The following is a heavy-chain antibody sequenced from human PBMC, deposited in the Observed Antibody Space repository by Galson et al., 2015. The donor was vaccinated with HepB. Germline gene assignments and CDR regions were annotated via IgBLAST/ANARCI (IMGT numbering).Heavy chain of an antibody. Sequence: ETLSLTCTVSADSISNYYWSWIRQPAVKGLEWIGRIHTSGNTYYNPSLESRVTMSVDTSNNQFSLKLRSVTAADTAVYYCARSNRNFFDYWGQGTLVTVSS. V-gene: IGHV4-4*07. J-gene: IGHJ4*02. CDR3: ARSNRNFFDY. CDR1: ADSISNYY. CDR2: IHTSGNT. D-gene: IGHD1-14*01.